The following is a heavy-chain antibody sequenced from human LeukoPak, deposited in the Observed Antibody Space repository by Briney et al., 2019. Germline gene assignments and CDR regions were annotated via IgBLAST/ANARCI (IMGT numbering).Heavy chain of an antibody. CDR2: ISSSSSYI. J-gene: IGHJ4*02. D-gene: IGHD6-19*01. CDR1: GFTFSSYS. V-gene: IGHV3-21*01. Sequence: PGGSLRLSCAASGFTFSSYSMNWVRQAPGKGLEWVSSISSSSSYIYYADSVKGRFTISRDNSKNTLYLQMNSLRAEDTAVYYCARDHLSGIAVAGTDYWGQGTLVTVSS. CDR3: ARDHLSGIAVAGTDY.